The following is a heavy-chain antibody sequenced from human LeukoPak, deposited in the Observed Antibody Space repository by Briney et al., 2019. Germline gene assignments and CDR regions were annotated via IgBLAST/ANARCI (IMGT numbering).Heavy chain of an antibody. Sequence: GGSLRLSCAASGFTVSSNYMSWVRQAPGKGLEWVSVIYSGGSTYYADSVKGRFTISRDNSKNTLYLQMNSLRAEDTAVDYCAREQIYGDYGVDYWGQGTLVTVSS. D-gene: IGHD4-17*01. CDR3: AREQIYGDYGVDY. CDR1: GFTVSSNY. V-gene: IGHV3-53*01. J-gene: IGHJ4*02. CDR2: IYSGGST.